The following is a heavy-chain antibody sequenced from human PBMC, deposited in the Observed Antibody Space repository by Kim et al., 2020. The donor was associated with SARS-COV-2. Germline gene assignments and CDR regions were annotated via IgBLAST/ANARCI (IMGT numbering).Heavy chain of an antibody. CDR3: AKRDEGYSYGYGYFDY. J-gene: IGHJ4*02. D-gene: IGHD5-18*01. Sequence: GSLRLSCAASGFTFSSYAMSWVRQAPGKGLEWVSAISGSGGSTYYADSVKGRFTISRDNSKNTLYLQMNSLRAEDTAVYYCAKRDEGYSYGYGYFDYWGQGTLVTVSS. V-gene: IGHV3-23*01. CDR1: GFTFSSYA. CDR2: ISGSGGST.